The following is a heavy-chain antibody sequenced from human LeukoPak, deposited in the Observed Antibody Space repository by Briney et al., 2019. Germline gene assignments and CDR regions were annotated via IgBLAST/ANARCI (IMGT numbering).Heavy chain of an antibody. D-gene: IGHD2-2*01. CDR1: GGSISSGGYS. V-gene: IGHV4-30-2*01. CDR3: AREVVPAAILDV. J-gene: IGHJ6*02. Sequence: PSETLSLTCAVSGGSISSGGYSWSWIRQPPGKGLEWIGYIYHSGSTYYNPSLKSRVTISVDRTKNQFSLKLSSVTAADTAVYYCAREVVPAAILDVWGQGTTVTVSS. CDR2: IYHSGST.